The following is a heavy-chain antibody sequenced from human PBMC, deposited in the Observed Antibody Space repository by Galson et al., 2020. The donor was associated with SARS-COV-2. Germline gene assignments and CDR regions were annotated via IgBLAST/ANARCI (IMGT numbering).Heavy chain of an antibody. J-gene: IGHJ4*02. Sequence: SAGSLRLSCAASGFTFRTFAMEWVRQAPGKGLEWVAVISYDGTTKLYADPAKGRFTISRDNTGTTLYLHMNSLRPEDTALYYCARDPTALKYCTGTTCYPFYFDSWGQGTLVTVSS. CDR3: ARDPTALKYCTGTTCYPFYFDS. CDR1: GFTFRTFA. CDR2: ISYDGTTK. V-gene: IGHV3-30*14. D-gene: IGHD2-2*01.